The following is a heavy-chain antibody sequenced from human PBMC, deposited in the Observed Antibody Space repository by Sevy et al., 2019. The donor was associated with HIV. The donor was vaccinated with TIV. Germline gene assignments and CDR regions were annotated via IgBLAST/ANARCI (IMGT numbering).Heavy chain of an antibody. CDR3: ARDLGGVTNQCFYYYMDV. J-gene: IGHJ6*03. CDR2: IDRSGSDL. CDR1: GFTFGDYY. V-gene: IGHV3-11*04. D-gene: IGHD3-16*01. Sequence: GGSLRLSFEASGFTFGDYYMSWIRQAPGKGLEWISYIDRSGSDLYYADSVKGRFTISRDNGKKSLYLQMRSLRTDDTAVYYCARDLGGVTNQCFYYYMDVWGKGTTVTVSS.